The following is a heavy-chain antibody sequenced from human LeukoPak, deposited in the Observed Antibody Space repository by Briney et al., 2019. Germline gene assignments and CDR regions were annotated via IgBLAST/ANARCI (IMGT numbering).Heavy chain of an antibody. Sequence: PSETLSLACTVSDGSISNHYWAWIRQPPEKGLEWIGYIFSSGSTTHNPSLKSRLTISVDTSKNQFSLKLSSVTAADTAVYFCARWPMTDLTFDVWGQGTMVTVSS. J-gene: IGHJ3*01. CDR1: DGSISNHY. D-gene: IGHD2-21*02. V-gene: IGHV4-59*11. CDR2: IFSSGST. CDR3: ARWPMTDLTFDV.